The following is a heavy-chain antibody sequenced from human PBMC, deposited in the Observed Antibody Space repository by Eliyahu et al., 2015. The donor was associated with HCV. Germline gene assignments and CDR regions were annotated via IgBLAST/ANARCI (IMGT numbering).Heavy chain of an antibody. V-gene: IGHV3-9*01. D-gene: IGHD6-13*01. J-gene: IGHJ3*01. CDR3: VKDVAAAGHDVFDV. Sequence: YVDSVRGRFTISRDNAKNSLYLQMNSLRPEDTALYYCVKDVAAAGHDVFDVWGQGTMVTVSS.